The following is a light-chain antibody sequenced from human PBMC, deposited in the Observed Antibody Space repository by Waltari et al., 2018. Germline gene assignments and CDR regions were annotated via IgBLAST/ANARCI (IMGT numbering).Light chain of an antibody. CDR2: KAS. CDR3: LQYNGEPRT. CDR1: QNINTW. V-gene: IGKV1-5*03. J-gene: IGKJ1*01. Sequence: DIQMTQSPSPLSATVGDRVTITCRASQNINTWLAWQQQKPGGAPKLLLYKASNLESGVPARFRGSGSGTEFTLTISSLQPDDFATYYCLQYNGEPRTFGQGTKVEVK.